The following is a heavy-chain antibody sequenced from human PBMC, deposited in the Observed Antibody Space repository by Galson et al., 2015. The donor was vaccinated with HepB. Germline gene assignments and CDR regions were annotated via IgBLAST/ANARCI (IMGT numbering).Heavy chain of an antibody. CDR3: ARGPRIFDSSGYRSPLDD. CDR1: GGSISSGDYY. V-gene: IGHV4-30-4*01. J-gene: IGHJ4*02. Sequence: TLSLTCTVSGGSISSGDYYWSWIRQPPGKGLEWIGFIYYSGSTYYNPSLKSRVTISVDPSKNQFSLKVNSVTAADTAVYFCARGPRIFDSSGYRSPLDDWGQGTLVTVSS. D-gene: IGHD3-22*01. CDR2: IYYSGST.